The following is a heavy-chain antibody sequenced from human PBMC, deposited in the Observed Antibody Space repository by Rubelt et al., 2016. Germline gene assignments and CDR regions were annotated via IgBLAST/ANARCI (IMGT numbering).Heavy chain of an antibody. CDR1: GFTFNNAW. Sequence: SLRLSCAASGFTFNNAWMSWVRQAPGKGLEWVGRIKSKTDGGTTDYAAPVKGRFTISREDSKNTLYLQMNSLKTEDTAVYYCTTDRYYYDSSGFPWFDPWGQGTLVTVSS. V-gene: IGHV3-15*01. CDR3: TTDRYYYDSSGFPWFDP. CDR2: IKSKTDGGTT. J-gene: IGHJ5*02. D-gene: IGHD3-22*01.